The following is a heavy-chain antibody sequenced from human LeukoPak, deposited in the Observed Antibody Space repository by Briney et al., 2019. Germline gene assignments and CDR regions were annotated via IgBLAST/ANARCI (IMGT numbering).Heavy chain of an antibody. V-gene: IGHV3-21*01. D-gene: IGHD1-26*01. Sequence: GGSLRLSCAASGFTFSSYSMNWVRQAPGKGLEWVSSISSSSSYIYYADSVKGRFTISRDNAKNSLYLQMNSLRAEDTAVYYCARDYLGAPHYYYWGQGTLVTVSS. CDR2: ISSSSSYI. J-gene: IGHJ4*02. CDR1: GFTFSSYS. CDR3: ARDYLGAPHYYY.